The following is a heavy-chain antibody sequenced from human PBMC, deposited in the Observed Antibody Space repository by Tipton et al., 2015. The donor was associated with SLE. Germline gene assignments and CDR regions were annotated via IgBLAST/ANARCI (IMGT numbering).Heavy chain of an antibody. D-gene: IGHD4-17*01. CDR2: IRYDGSNK. V-gene: IGHV3-30*02. CDR1: GFTFSSYG. Sequence: SLRLSCAASGFTFSSYGMHWVRQAPGKGLEWVGLIRYDGSNKFYSDSVKGRFTISRDNSRNTLYLQMNSLRPDDTAVYYCATSTVTTNPDYYYGMDVWGQGTTVTVSS. J-gene: IGHJ6*02. CDR3: ATSTVTTNPDYYYGMDV.